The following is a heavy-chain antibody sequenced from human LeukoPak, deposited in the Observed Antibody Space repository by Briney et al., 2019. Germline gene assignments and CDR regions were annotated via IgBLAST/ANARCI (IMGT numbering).Heavy chain of an antibody. J-gene: IGHJ3*02. Sequence: SETLSLTCTVSGGSISSYYWSWIRQPPGKGLEWIGEINQSGSTNYNPSLKSRVTISVDTSKNQFSLKLSSVTAADTAVYYCARDTYCGGDCYPYAFDIWGQGTMVTVSS. CDR1: GGSISSYY. D-gene: IGHD2-21*02. CDR2: INQSGST. CDR3: ARDTYCGGDCYPYAFDI. V-gene: IGHV4-59*12.